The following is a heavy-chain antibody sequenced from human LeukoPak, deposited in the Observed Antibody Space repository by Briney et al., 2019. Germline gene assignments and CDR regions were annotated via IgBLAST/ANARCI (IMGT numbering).Heavy chain of an antibody. V-gene: IGHV3-30*18. CDR2: ISYDGNNK. D-gene: IGHD4-11*01. CDR3: AKVRDADLTKGRQKDAFDI. J-gene: IGHJ3*02. Sequence: GGSLRLSCVISGYTFTHYGFHWVRQAPGKALEWVAYISYDGNNKYEDSVKGRFTISRDNSKNTLYLQMNSLRAEDTAVYYCAKVRDADLTKGRQKDAFDIWGQGTMVTVSS. CDR1: GYTFTHYG.